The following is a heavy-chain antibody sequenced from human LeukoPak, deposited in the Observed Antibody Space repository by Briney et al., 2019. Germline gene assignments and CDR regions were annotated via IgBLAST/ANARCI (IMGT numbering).Heavy chain of an antibody. J-gene: IGHJ5*02. CDR3: TTDWGYCSSTSCPPAVWFDP. CDR1: GFTFSNAW. CDR2: IKSKTDGGTT. V-gene: IGHV3-15*01. D-gene: IGHD2-2*01. Sequence: GGSLRLSCAASGFTFSNAWMSWVRQAPGKGLEWVGRIKSKTDGGTTDYAAPVKGRFTISRDDSKNTLYLQMNSLKTEDTAVYYCTTDWGYCSSTSCPPAVWFDPWGQGTLVTVSS.